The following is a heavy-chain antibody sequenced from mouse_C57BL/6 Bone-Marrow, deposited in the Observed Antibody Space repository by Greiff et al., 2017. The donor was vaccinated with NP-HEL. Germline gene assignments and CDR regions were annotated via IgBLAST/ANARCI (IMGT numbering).Heavy chain of an antibody. V-gene: IGHV1-69*01. J-gene: IGHJ4*01. D-gene: IGHD5-1*01. CDR3: ARGIYLAMDY. Sequence: QVHVKQSGAELVRPGASVTLSCKASGYTFTDYEMHWVKQRPGQGLEWIGEIDPSDSYTNYNQKFKGKSTLTVDKSSSTAYMQLSSLTSEDSAVYYCARGIYLAMDYWGQGTSVTVSS. CDR2: IDPSDSYT. CDR1: GYTFTDYE.